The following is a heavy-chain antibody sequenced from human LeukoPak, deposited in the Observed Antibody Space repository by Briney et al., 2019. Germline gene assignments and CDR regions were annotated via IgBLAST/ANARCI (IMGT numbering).Heavy chain of an antibody. CDR3: ARAFYPGYYSYMAV. D-gene: IGHD3-3*02. CDR1: GGSISSYY. V-gene: IGHV4-59*01. CDR2: IYYSGST. J-gene: IGHJ6*03. Sequence: PSETLSLTCTVSGGSISSYYWSWIRQPPGKGLEWIGYIYYSGSTNYNPSLKSRVTISVDTSKNQFSLKLSSVTAADTAVYYCARAFYPGYYSYMAVWGKGTAVTVSS.